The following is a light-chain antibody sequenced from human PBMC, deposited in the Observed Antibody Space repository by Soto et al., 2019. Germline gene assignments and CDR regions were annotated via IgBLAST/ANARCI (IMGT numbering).Light chain of an antibody. CDR1: SSDVGGYNY. CDR3: CSYAGSSTFVWV. V-gene: IGLV2-23*03. Sequence: QSVLTQPASVSGSPGQSITISCTGTSSDVGGYNYVAWFLQHPGKAPKLIIYEGSKRPSGVSNRFSGSKSGNTASLTISGLQAEDEADYYCCSYAGSSTFVWVFGGGTKLTVL. CDR2: EGS. J-gene: IGLJ3*02.